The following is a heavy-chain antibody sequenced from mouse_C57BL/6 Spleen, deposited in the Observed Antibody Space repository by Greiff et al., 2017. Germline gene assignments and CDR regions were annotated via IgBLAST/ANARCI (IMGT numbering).Heavy chain of an antibody. V-gene: IGHV14-1*01. J-gene: IGHJ2*01. CDR1: GFNIKDYY. Sequence: EVKLMESGAELVRPGASVKLSCTASGFNIKDYYMHWVKQRPEQGLEWIGRIDPEDGDTEYAPKFQGKATMTADTSSHTAYLQLNSLTSEDTAVYYCTQSTMVTTDGPFAYWGQGTTLTVSS. CDR3: TQSTMVTTDGPFAY. D-gene: IGHD2-2*01. CDR2: IDPEDGDT.